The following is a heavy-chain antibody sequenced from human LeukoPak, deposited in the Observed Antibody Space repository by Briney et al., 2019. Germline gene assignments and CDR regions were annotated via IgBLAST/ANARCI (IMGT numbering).Heavy chain of an antibody. CDR1: GYTFTSYD. CDR3: ARGHVLRYFDWLFHNWFDP. V-gene: IGHV1-8*01. Sequence: ASVKVSCKASGYTFTSYDINWVRQATGQGLEWMGWMNPNSGNTGYAQKFQGRVTMTRNTSISTAYMELSSLRSEDTAVYYCARGHVLRYFDWLFHNWFDPWGQGTLVTVSS. CDR2: MNPNSGNT. D-gene: IGHD3-9*01. J-gene: IGHJ5*02.